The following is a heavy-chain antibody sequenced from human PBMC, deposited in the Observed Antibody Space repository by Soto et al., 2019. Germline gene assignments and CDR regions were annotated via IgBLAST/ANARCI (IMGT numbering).Heavy chain of an antibody. Sequence: EVQLLESGGGLVQPGGSLRLSCAASGFTFSSYAMSWVRQAPGKGLEWVSLISGSGGGTYYADSVKGRFTISRDNSKNTLYLQMNRVRAEETGVYYCAKHADAAAPDYWGQGTLVTFSS. J-gene: IGHJ4*02. CDR3: AKHADAAAPDY. CDR1: GFTFSSYA. D-gene: IGHD2-2*01. CDR2: ISGSGGGT. V-gene: IGHV3-23*01.